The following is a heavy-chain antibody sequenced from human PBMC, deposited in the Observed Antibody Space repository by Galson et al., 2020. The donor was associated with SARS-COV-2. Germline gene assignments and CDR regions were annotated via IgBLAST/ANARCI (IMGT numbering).Heavy chain of an antibody. CDR2: IYSGGST. J-gene: IGHJ3*02. CDR3: ASTPKWSYGGALDI. CDR1: GFTVSSNY. Sequence: QLGESLKISCAASGFTVSSNYMSWVRQAPGKGLEWVSVIYSGGSTYYADSVKGRFTISRDNSKNTLYLQMNSLRAEDTAVYYCASTPKWSYGGALDIWGQGTMVTVSS. D-gene: IGHD1-26*01. V-gene: IGHV3-53*01.